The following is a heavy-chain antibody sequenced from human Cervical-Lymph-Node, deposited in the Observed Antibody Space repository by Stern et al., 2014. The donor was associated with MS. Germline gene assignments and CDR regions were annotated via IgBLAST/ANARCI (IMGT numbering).Heavy chain of an antibody. CDR1: GYTFTGNY. CDR2: IIPNNGDT. D-gene: IGHD5-24*01. J-gene: IGHJ4*02. CDR3: AKDGYNY. Sequence: QVQLVESGAEVKKPGASVKVSCKASGYTFTGNYIHWVRQAPGQGLEWMGWIIPNNGDTNYAQNFQGRVTMTRDTSISTAYMELSRLRSDDTAVYYCAKDGYNYWGQGTLVTVSS. V-gene: IGHV1-2*02.